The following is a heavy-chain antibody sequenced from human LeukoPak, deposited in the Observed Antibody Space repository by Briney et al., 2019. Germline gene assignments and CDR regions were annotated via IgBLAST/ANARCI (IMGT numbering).Heavy chain of an antibody. D-gene: IGHD1-26*01. J-gene: IGHJ6*04. CDR3: ARGPRGSLHSYYGLAV. V-gene: IGHV4-59*12. CDR1: GGSISSYY. CDR2: ISDIGSI. Sequence: PSETLSLTCTVSGGSISSYYWSWIRQPPGKGLEWIAYISDIGSINYNPSLKSRVTISLDTSKNQFSLKLSSVTAADTAVYYCARGPRGSLHSYYGLAVWGKGPTVPLSS.